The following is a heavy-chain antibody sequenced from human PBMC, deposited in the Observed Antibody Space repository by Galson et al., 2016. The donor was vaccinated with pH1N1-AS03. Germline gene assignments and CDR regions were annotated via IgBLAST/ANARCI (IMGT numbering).Heavy chain of an antibody. J-gene: IGHJ4*02. CDR1: GFSFEDYG. V-gene: IGHV3-20*04. CDR2: INWPGGSN. CDR3: ARDFYDSSGYFKAPFDY. D-gene: IGHD3-22*01. Sequence: SLRLSCAASGFSFEDYGMSWVRQAPRRGLEWVYGINWPGGSNGYADSVKGRFTISRDNAKKSLYLQMNSLRVEDTAFYYCARDFYDSSGYFKAPFDYWGPGALVTVSS.